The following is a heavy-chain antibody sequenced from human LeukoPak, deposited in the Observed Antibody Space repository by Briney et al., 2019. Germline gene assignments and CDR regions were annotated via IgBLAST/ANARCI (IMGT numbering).Heavy chain of an antibody. CDR3: AKSAGYTSGSQHNFDY. CDR1: GLTFSSQA. V-gene: IGHV3-23*01. D-gene: IGHD3-22*01. CDR2: ISGGGDKT. Sequence: GGSLRLSCAASGLTFSSQAMSWVRQAPGKGLEWVSAISGGGDKTYYADSVKGRFTISRDNSKNTLYVQMNNLKVEDTAVYDCAKSAGYTSGSQHNFDYWGQGTLVTVSS. J-gene: IGHJ4*02.